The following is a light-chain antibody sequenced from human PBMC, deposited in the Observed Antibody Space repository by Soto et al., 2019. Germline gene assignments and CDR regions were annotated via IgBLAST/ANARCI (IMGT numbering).Light chain of an antibody. V-gene: IGKV3-15*01. J-gene: IGKJ1*01. CDR3: QQYNNWPPWT. CDR2: GAS. CDR1: QSVSSK. Sequence: EIMMTQSPATLSVSPGERATLSCRASQSVSSKLAWYQQKPGQAPRLLIFGASTRATGVPARFSGSGSGTEFPLTISSLQSEDFAVYYCQQYNNWPPWTFGQGTKVEVK.